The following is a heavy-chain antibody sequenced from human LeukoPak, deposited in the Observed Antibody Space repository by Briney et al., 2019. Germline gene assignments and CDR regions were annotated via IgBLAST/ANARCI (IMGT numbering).Heavy chain of an antibody. J-gene: IGHJ2*01. CDR2: ISSSSSYT. CDR3: AGSYGDYVEINWYFDL. D-gene: IGHD4-17*01. CDR1: GFTFSDYY. Sequence: GGSLRLSCAASGFTFSDYYMGWIRQAPGKGLEWVSYISSSSSYTNYADSVKGRFTISRDNAKNSLYLQMNSLRAEDTAVYYCAGSYGDYVEINWYFDLWGRGTLVTVSS. V-gene: IGHV3-11*03.